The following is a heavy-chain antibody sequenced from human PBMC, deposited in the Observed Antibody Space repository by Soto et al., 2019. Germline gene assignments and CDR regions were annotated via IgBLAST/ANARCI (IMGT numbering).Heavy chain of an antibody. CDR3: ARSGGGSGWL. CDR2: IYSSGST. D-gene: IGHD6-19*01. J-gene: IGHJ4*02. Sequence: SETLSLTXTVSGDSVNTGDRYWSWIRQPPGKALEWIAYIYSSGSTKYNPSLKSRVTISRDTSKNQFSLKMTSVTAEDTAVYYCARSGGGSGWLGGQGTLVTVSS. V-gene: IGHV4-61*08. CDR1: GDSVNTGDRY.